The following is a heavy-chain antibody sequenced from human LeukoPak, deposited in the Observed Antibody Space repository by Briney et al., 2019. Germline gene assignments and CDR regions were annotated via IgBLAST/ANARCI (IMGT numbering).Heavy chain of an antibody. V-gene: IGHV3-23*01. CDR1: GFIFSDFD. CDR3: AKAVAVALDY. D-gene: IGHD6-19*01. J-gene: IGHJ4*02. CDR2: ISHSGRST. Sequence: GGSLRLSCAASGFIFSDFDMSWVRQAPGKGLEWVSAISHSGRSTYYADSVKGRFTISRDNSKNTLYLEMNSLRADDTAVYYCAKAVAVALDYWGPGTLVNVSS.